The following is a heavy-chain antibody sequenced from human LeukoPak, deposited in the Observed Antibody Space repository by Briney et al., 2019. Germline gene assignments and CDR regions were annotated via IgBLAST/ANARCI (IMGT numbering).Heavy chain of an antibody. V-gene: IGHV4-34*01. CDR2: INHSGST. D-gene: IGHD3-9*01. J-gene: IGHJ5*02. CDR3: ASIPYDILTGYYKLDWFDP. CDR1: GGSFSGYY. Sequence: SETLSLTCAVYGGSFSGYYWSWIRQPPGKGLEWIGEINHSGSTNYNPSLKSRVTISVVTSKNQFSLKLSSVTAADTAVYYCASIPYDILTGYYKLDWFDPWGQGTLVTVSS.